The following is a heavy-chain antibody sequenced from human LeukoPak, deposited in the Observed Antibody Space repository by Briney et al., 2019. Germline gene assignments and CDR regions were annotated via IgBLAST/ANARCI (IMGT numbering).Heavy chain of an antibody. J-gene: IGHJ5*02. D-gene: IGHD3-22*01. Sequence: GGSLRLSCAASGFTFSSYSMNWVRQAPGKGLEWVSSISSSSSYIYYADSVKGRFTISRDASRNTVHLQMDSLRVDDTAIYYCARDVDTSSHYGRLDPWGQGTLVTVSS. V-gene: IGHV3-21*01. CDR2: ISSSSSYI. CDR3: ARDVDTSSHYGRLDP. CDR1: GFTFSSYS.